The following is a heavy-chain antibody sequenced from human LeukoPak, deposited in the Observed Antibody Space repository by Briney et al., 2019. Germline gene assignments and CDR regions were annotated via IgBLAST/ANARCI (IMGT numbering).Heavy chain of an antibody. CDR1: GGSISSSSYY. CDR2: IYYSGST. J-gene: IGHJ1*01. V-gene: IGHV4-39*07. D-gene: IGHD6-13*01. CDR3: ASGGSSWHSRAEYFQH. Sequence: PSETLSLTCTVSGGSISSSSYYWGWIRQPPGKGLEWIGSIYYSGSTYYNPSLKSRVTISVDTSKNQFSLKLSSVTAADTAVYYCASGGSSWHSRAEYFQHWGQGTLVTVSS.